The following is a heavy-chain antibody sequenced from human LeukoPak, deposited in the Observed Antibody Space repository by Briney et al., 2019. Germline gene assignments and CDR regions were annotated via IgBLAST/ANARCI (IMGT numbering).Heavy chain of an antibody. CDR1: GFTFSSCS. J-gene: IGHJ4*02. Sequence: GGSLRLSCAASGFTFSSCSMNWVRQAPGKGLEWVSTITNSGDYIFYADSVKGRFTISRDNAKNSLYLQMNSLRVDDTAVYFCASDEYGDPLGYWGQGTPVTVSS. D-gene: IGHD4-17*01. V-gene: IGHV3-21*01. CDR3: ASDEYGDPLGY. CDR2: ITNSGDYI.